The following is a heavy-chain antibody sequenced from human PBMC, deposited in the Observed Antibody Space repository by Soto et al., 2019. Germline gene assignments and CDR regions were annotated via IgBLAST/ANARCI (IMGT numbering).Heavy chain of an antibody. V-gene: IGHV3-33*01. J-gene: IGHJ6*03. CDR1: GFTFSSYG. CDR2: IWYDGSNK. Sequence: GGSLRLSCAASGFTFSSYGMHWVRQAPGKGLEWVAVIWYDGSNKYYADSVKGRFTISRDNSKNTLYLQMNSLRAEDTAVYYCARGGGFLEYYYYMDVWGKGTTVTVSS. CDR3: ARGGGFLEYYYYMDV. D-gene: IGHD3-3*01.